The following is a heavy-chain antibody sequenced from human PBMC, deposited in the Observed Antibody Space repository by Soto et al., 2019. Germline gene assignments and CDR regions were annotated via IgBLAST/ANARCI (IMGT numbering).Heavy chain of an antibody. D-gene: IGHD6-13*01. V-gene: IGHV4-4*02. Sequence: QVQLQESGPGLVKPSGTLSLTCAVSGGSISSSNWWSWVRQPPGKGLEWIGEIYHSGSTNYNPSLNSRVTISVDKSKNQFSLKLSSVTAADTAVYYCDRSPYLAAAPDVWGQGTTVTVSS. CDR2: IYHSGST. J-gene: IGHJ6*02. CDR3: DRSPYLAAAPDV. CDR1: GGSISSSNW.